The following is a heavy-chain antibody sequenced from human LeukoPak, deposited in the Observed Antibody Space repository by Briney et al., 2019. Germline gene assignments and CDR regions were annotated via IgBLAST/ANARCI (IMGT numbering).Heavy chain of an antibody. J-gene: IGHJ4*02. CDR1: GGSISSYY. V-gene: IGHV4-34*01. CDR3: ARGRTDYYGSGSNIDY. D-gene: IGHD3-10*01. Sequence: PSETLSLTCTVSGGSISSYYWSWIRQPPGKGLEWIGEINHSGSTNYNPSLKSRVTISVDTSKNQFSLKLSSVTAADTAVYYCARGRTDYYGSGSNIDYWGQGTLVTVSS. CDR2: INHSGST.